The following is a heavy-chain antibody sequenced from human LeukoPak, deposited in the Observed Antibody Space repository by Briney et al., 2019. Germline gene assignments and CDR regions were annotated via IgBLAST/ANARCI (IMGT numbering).Heavy chain of an antibody. D-gene: IGHD1-26*01. CDR2: IRYDGSNK. J-gene: IGHJ4*02. CDR3: AKASQGGGATRGGPTFDY. Sequence: GGSLRLSCAASGFTFSSYGMHWVRQAPGKGLEWVAFIRYDGSNKYYADSVKGRFTISRDNSKNTLYMQMNSLRAEDKAVYYCAKASQGGGATRGGPTFDYWGQGTLVTVSS. V-gene: IGHV3-30*02. CDR1: GFTFSSYG.